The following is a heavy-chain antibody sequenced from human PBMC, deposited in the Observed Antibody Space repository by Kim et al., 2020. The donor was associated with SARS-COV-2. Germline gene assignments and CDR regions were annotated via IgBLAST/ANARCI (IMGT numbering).Heavy chain of an antibody. CDR2: ISYDGSNK. CDR1: GVTFSSYA. D-gene: IGHD2-21*01. CDR3: AREIERNFDY. Sequence: GGSLRLSCAASGVTFSSYAMHWVRQAPGKGLEWLAVISYDGSNKHYADSVKGRFTISRDNSKNTLYLQMNSLRAEDTAVYYCAREIERNFDYWGQGTLVTVSS. V-gene: IGHV3-30-3*01. J-gene: IGHJ4*02.